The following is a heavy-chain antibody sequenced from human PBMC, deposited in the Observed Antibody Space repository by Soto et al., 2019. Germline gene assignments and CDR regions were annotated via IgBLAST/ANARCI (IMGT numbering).Heavy chain of an antibody. Sequence: GESLKISCKGSGYTFFSYWIGWVRQMPGKGMEWMGIIYPGDSETRYSPSFQDQVTISADKSINTAYLEWSSLRAEDTAVYYCARDSFNVDYSGSSWVYWGQGTLVTVSS. CDR1: GYTFFSYW. V-gene: IGHV5-51*01. CDR2: IYPGDSET. CDR3: ARDSFNVDYSGSSWVY. D-gene: IGHD6-6*01. J-gene: IGHJ4*02.